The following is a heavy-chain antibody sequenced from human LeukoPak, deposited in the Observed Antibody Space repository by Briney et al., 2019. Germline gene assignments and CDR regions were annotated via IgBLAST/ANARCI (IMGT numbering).Heavy chain of an antibody. J-gene: IGHJ5*02. CDR3: GTDPIHNSSPSAPGTDGFDP. Sequence: GASVKVSCKASGYTFTDYFIHWVRQAPGPGLEWMGWINPNSGATNYAQNFQGRVTMTRDTSITTAYMDLSSLRSDDTAVYYCGTDPIHNSSPSAPGTDGFDPWGQGTLVTVSS. CDR1: GYTFTDYF. V-gene: IGHV1-2*02. CDR2: INPNSGAT. D-gene: IGHD6-13*01.